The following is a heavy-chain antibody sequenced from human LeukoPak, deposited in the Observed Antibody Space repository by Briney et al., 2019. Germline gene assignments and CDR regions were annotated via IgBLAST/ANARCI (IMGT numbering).Heavy chain of an antibody. CDR2: IWYDGSHK. CDR1: GFTFNSYG. D-gene: IGHD1-7*01. J-gene: IGHJ4*02. Sequence: GGSLSLSCATSGFTFNSYGFHWVRQAPGKGLEWVAIIWYDGSHKSYADSVKGRFTISRDNSKNTVYLQMNTLRAEDTAVYYCARGTGTTDYSGQGIPVTVSS. CDR3: ARGTGTTDY. V-gene: IGHV3-33*01.